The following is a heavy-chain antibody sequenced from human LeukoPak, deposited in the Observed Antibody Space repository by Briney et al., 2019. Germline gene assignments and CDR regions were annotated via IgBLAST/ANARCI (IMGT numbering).Heavy chain of an antibody. D-gene: IGHD3-10*01. Sequence: SGGSLRLSCAASGFTVSSNYMSWVRQAPGKGLEWVSVIYSGGSTYYADSVKGRFTISRDNSKNTLYLQMNSLRAEDTAVYYCAKVSKVEKYGSGSYRSTYYMDVWGKGTTVTISS. J-gene: IGHJ6*03. CDR3: AKVSKVEKYGSGSYRSTYYMDV. V-gene: IGHV3-66*02. CDR2: IYSGGST. CDR1: GFTVSSNY.